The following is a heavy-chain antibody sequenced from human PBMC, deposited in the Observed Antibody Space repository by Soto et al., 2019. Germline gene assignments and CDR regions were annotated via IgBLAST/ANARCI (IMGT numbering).Heavy chain of an antibody. CDR1: GYTFTSYH. CDR2: MNPNSGNT. J-gene: IGHJ5*02. Sequence: QVQLVQSGAEVKKPGASVKVSCKGSGYTFTSYHINWVRQATGQGLEWMGWMNPNSGNTGYAQTLQGRVRMTRDTSISTAYMELSSLRFEDTAMYYCARGHISSTKNWLDPWGQGTLVTVSS. V-gene: IGHV1-8*01. CDR3: ARGHISSTKNWLDP. D-gene: IGHD6-6*01.